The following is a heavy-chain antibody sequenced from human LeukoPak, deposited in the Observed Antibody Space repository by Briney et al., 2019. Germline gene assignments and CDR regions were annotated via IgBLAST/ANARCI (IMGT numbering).Heavy chain of an antibody. J-gene: IGHJ4*02. CDR1: GYTFTGYG. D-gene: IGHD3-9*01. CDR3: ARVSILTGYYTTVFDY. V-gene: IGHV1-18*01. Sequence: ASVKVSCKASGYTFTGYGISWVRQAPGQGLEWMGWISAYNGNTNYAQKLQGRVTMTTDTSTSTAYMELRSLRSDDTAVYYCARVSILTGYYTTVFDYWGQGTLVTVSS. CDR2: ISAYNGNT.